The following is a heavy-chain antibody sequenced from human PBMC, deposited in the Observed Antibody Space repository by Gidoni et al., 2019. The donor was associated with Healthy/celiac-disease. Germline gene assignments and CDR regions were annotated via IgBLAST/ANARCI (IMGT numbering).Heavy chain of an antibody. V-gene: IGHV3-21*01. J-gene: IGHJ4*02. CDR3: ASPLVFDVDTAMVRDY. Sequence: EVQLVESGGGLVKPGGSLRLSCAASGFTFSSYSMNWVRQAPGKGLEWVSSISSSSSYIYYADSVKGRFTISRDNAKNSLYLQMNSLRAEDTAVYYCASPLVFDVDTAMVRDYWGQGTLVTVSS. D-gene: IGHD5-18*01. CDR2: ISSSSSYI. CDR1: GFTFSSYS.